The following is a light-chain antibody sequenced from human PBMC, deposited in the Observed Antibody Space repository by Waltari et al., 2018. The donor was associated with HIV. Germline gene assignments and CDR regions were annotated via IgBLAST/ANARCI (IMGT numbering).Light chain of an antibody. J-gene: IGKJ2*01. V-gene: IGKV3-20*01. CDR2: GTS. Sequence: IVMTQSPATLSVSPGERVTLSCRASQSVSSDLAWYQQKPGQAPRLLIYGTSRRATGIPDRFSGSGSGTDFTLTISRLEPEDFAVYYCQQYGSSPPYIFGQGTKLEIK. CDR3: QQYGSSPPYI. CDR1: QSVSSD.